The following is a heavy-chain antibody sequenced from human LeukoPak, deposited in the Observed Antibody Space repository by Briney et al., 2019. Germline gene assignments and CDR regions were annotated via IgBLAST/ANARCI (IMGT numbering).Heavy chain of an antibody. V-gene: IGHV1-18*01. D-gene: IGHD6-13*01. CDR3: ARWAGRLISSSWLDY. J-gene: IGHJ4*02. Sequence: ASVKVPCKASGYTFTSYGISWVRQAPGQGLEWMGWINAYNGNTNYAQMLQGRVTMTTDTSTSTAYMELRSLRSDDTAVYYCARWAGRLISSSWLDYWGQGTLVTVSS. CDR2: INAYNGNT. CDR1: GYTFTSYG.